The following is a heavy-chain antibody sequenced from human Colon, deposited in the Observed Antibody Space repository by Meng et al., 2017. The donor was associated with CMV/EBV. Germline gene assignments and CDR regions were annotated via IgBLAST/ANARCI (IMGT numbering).Heavy chain of an antibody. J-gene: IGHJ6*02. V-gene: IGHV4-61*01. Sequence: SETLSLTCNVSGGSVNSGSYYWTWIRQPPGKGLEWIGYISYSGNTNYNPSLKSRLTIEVDTSRNQFSLKLTSVSAADTAMYYCAREGRRGTSLPPYFHYYGVDVWGQGTTVTVSS. CDR3: AREGRRGTSLPPYFHYYGVDV. CDR2: ISYSGNT. D-gene: IGHD2-15*01. CDR1: GGSVNSGSYY.